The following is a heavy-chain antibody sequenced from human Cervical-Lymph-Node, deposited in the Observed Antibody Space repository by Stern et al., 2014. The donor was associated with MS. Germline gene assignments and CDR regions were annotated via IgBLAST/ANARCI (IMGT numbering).Heavy chain of an antibody. CDR1: GYTFANYG. CDR2: LSTYSGKT. Sequence: QVQLVQSGAEVQKPGASVQVSCKASGYTFANYGISWVRQAPGQGLEWMGWLSTYSGKTSYTQKFQGRVTMTTDTSASTAYMELRSLRSDDTAVYYCARDKGDFWSGSSYYYYYAMDVWGQGTTVTVSS. V-gene: IGHV1-18*01. CDR3: ARDKGDFWSGSSYYYYYAMDV. J-gene: IGHJ6*02. D-gene: IGHD3-3*01.